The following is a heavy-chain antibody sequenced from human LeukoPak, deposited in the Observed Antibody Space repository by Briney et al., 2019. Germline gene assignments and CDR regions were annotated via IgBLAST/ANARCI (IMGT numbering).Heavy chain of an antibody. CDR3: ARGPYGFDY. Sequence: SETLSLTCAVYDGSLSGYYWNWFRQPPGKRLEWIGEINHSGSTNYNPSLKSRVTISSDTSKNQFSLMLRSVTAADTAVYYCARGPYGFDYWGQGTLVTVSS. J-gene: IGHJ4*02. CDR2: INHSGST. V-gene: IGHV4-34*01. CDR1: DGSLSGYY. D-gene: IGHD2-21*01.